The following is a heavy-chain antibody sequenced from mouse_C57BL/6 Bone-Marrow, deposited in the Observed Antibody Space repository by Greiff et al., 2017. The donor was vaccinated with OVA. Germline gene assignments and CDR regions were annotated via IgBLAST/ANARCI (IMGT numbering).Heavy chain of an antibody. Sequence: EVQGVESGGGLVQPGGSLSLSCAASGFTFTDYYMSWVRQPPGKALEWLGFIRNKANGYTTEYSASVKGRFTISRDDSQSILYLQMNALRAEDSATYYCARYHWSYFDYWGQGTTLTVSS. CDR3: ARYHWSYFDY. CDR2: IRNKANGYTT. V-gene: IGHV7-3*01. CDR1: GFTFTDYY. J-gene: IGHJ2*01. D-gene: IGHD4-1*01.